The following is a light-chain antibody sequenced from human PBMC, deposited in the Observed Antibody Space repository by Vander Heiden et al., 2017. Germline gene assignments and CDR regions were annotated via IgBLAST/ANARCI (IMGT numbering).Light chain of an antibody. J-gene: IGKJ1*01. CDR2: AAS. CDR3: HESDTTART. CDR1: QSISSY. V-gene: IGKV1-39*01. Sequence: DIQMTQSPSSLSASVGDRVTITCRASQSISSYLNWYQQKPGKAPKLLIYAASSLQSAVPSRFSGTGSGTDFTLTIMRLQPEDIATYYCHESDTTARTFGQGTKVEMK.